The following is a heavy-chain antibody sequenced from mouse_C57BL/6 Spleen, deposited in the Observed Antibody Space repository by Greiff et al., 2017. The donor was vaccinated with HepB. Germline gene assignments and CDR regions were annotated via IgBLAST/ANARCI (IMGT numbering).Heavy chain of an antibody. Sequence: QVQLQQPGAELVMPGASVKLSCKASGYTFTSYWMHWVKQRPGQGLEWIGEIDPSDSYTNYNQKFKGKSTLTVDKSSSTAYMQLSSLTSEDSAVYYCARWPSFDVWGTGTTVTVSS. CDR3: ARWPSFDV. CDR1: GYTFTSYW. V-gene: IGHV1-69*01. CDR2: IDPSDSYT. J-gene: IGHJ1*03.